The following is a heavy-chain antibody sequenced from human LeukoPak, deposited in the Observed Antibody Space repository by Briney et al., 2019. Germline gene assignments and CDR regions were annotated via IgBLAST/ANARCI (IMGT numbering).Heavy chain of an antibody. CDR1: GGTFSSYT. CDR3: ARDGGGYYRRDYYYYMDV. V-gene: IGHV1-69*04. Sequence: SVKVSCKASGGTFSSYTISWVRQAPGQGLEWMGRIIPILGIANYAQKFQGRVTITADKSTSTAYMELSSLRSEDTAVYYCARDGGGYYRRDYYYYMDVWGKGTTVTVSS. CDR2: IIPILGIA. D-gene: IGHD3-3*01. J-gene: IGHJ6*03.